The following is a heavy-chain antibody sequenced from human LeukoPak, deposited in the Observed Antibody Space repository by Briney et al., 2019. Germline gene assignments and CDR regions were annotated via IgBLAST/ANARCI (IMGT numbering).Heavy chain of an antibody. CDR1: GFTFSSYA. CDR3: ARASPLYYYDSSGYYVDYFDY. D-gene: IGHD3-22*01. CDR2: INSDGSST. J-gene: IGHJ4*02. Sequence: GGSLRLSCAASGFTFSSYAMSWVRQAPGKGLVWVSRINSDGSSTSYADSVKGRFTVSGDNAKNTLYLQMNSLRAEDTAVYYCARASPLYYYDSSGYYVDYFDYWGQGTLVTVSS. V-gene: IGHV3-74*01.